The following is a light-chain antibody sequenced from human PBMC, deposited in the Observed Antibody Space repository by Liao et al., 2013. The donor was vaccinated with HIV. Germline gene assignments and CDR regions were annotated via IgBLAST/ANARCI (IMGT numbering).Light chain of an antibody. CDR3: QVWDSSTDHPLYV. Sequence: SYELTQSPSVSVAPGKTARITCGGDNIESKSVHWYQQKPGQAPVLVLYYDTDRPSGIPERFSGSNSGNTATLTISRVEAGDEADYYCQVWDSSTDHPLYVFGTGTKVTVL. V-gene: IGLV3-21*01. CDR1: NIESKS. J-gene: IGLJ1*01. CDR2: YDT.